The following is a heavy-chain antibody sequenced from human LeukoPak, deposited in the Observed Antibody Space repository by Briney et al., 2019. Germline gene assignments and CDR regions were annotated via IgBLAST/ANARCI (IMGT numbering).Heavy chain of an antibody. CDR1: GGSISSYY. D-gene: IGHD4-17*01. CDR3: ARVKYGDYYYHYMDV. Sequence: SETLSLTCTVSGGSISSYYWSWIRQPPGKGLEWIGYIYYSGSTNYNPSLKSRVTISVDTSKNQFSLKLSSVTAADTAVYYCARVKYGDYYYHYMDVWGKGTTVTVSS. CDR2: IYYSGST. V-gene: IGHV4-59*01. J-gene: IGHJ6*03.